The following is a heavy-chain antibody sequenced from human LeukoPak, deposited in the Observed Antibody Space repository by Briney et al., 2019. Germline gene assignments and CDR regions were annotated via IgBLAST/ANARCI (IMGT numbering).Heavy chain of an antibody. Sequence: ASVKVSCKASGYTFTGYYMHWVRQVPGQGLEWMGWINPNSGGTNYAQKFQGRVTMTRDTSISTAYMELSRLRSDDTAVYYCAREGDYYDSSGYYNYWYFDLWGRGTLVTVSS. V-gene: IGHV1-2*02. D-gene: IGHD3-22*01. J-gene: IGHJ2*01. CDR2: INPNSGGT. CDR1: GYTFTGYY. CDR3: AREGDYYDSSGYYNYWYFDL.